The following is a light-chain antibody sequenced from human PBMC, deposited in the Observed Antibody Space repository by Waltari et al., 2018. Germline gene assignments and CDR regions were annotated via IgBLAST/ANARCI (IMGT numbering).Light chain of an antibody. CDR3: AAWDDSLKGV. CDR2: NNN. V-gene: IGLV1-44*01. CDR1: SSNIGSNT. J-gene: IGLJ1*01. Sequence: QSVLTQPPSASGTPGQSVTISCSGSSSNIGSNTVNWYRQLPGTAPKLLIYNNNHRPSGVPGRFSGSKSGTSASLAISGLQSEDEADYYCAAWDDSLKGVFGSGTKVTVL.